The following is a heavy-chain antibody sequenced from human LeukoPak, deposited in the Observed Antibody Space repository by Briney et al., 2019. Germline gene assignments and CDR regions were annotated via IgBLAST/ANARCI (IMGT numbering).Heavy chain of an antibody. CDR3: ARDRRCSGGSCYYFDY. V-gene: IGHV3-7*04. Sequence: GGSLRLSCAASGFTLSNYWMTWVRQAPGKGLEWVANIKQDGSEKYYVDSVLGRFTLSSDNAKNSLYLQVNSLRAEDTAVYYCARDRRCSGGSCYYFDYWGQGTLVIVSS. CDR2: IKQDGSEK. D-gene: IGHD2-15*01. J-gene: IGHJ4*02. CDR1: GFTLSNYW.